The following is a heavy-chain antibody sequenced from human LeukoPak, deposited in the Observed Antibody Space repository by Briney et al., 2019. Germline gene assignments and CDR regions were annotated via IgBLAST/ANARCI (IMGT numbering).Heavy chain of an antibody. J-gene: IGHJ1*01. CDR3: TLPGVGYFQH. CDR2: IRSKAYGGTT. V-gene: IGHV3-49*04. D-gene: IGHD1-14*01. CDR1: GFTFSSHW. Sequence: GGSLRLSCAASGFTFSSHWMHWVRQAPGKGLEWVGFIRSKAYGGTTEYAASVKGRFTISRDDSKSIAYLQMNSLKTEDTAVYYCTLPGVGYFQHWGQGTLVTVSS.